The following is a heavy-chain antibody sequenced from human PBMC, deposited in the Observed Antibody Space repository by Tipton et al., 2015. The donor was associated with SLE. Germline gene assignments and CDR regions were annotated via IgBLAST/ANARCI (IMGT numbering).Heavy chain of an antibody. Sequence: TLSLTCTVSGGSIRSYHWSWIRQPPGKGLEWIGYIYYSGSTNYNPSLKSRVTISVDTSKNQFSLKLSSVTAADTAVYYCARGIFGVVILFDYWGQGTLVTVSS. J-gene: IGHJ4*02. V-gene: IGHV4-59*01. D-gene: IGHD3-3*01. CDR3: ARGIFGVVILFDY. CDR1: GGSIRSYH. CDR2: IYYSGST.